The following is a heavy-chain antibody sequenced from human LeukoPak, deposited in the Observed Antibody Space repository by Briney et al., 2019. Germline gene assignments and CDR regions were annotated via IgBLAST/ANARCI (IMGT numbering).Heavy chain of an antibody. V-gene: IGHV1-8*02. CDR2: MNPNSGNT. CDR3: ARSWVDDSSGYYYGYYYYMDV. D-gene: IGHD3-22*01. CDR1: GYTFTGYY. J-gene: IGHJ6*03. Sequence: VASVKVSCKASGYTFTGYYMHWVRQAPGQGLEWMGWMNPNSGNTGYAQKFQGRVTMTRNTSISTAYMELSSLRSEDTAVYYCARSWVDDSSGYYYGYYYYMDVWGKGTTVTISS.